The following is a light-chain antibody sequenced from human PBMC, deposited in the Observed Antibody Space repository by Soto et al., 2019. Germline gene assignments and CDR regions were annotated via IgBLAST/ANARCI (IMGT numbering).Light chain of an antibody. Sequence: DIPMTQSPSTLSASVGDRVTITCRASQTVSSWMAWYQQKPGKAPKLLIYDVSSLESGVPSRFSGSGSGTEFTLTGSSLQPDDFATYYCQQYYSYSRTFGQGTKVEVK. CDR2: DVS. CDR3: QQYYSYSRT. V-gene: IGKV1-5*01. J-gene: IGKJ1*01. CDR1: QTVSSW.